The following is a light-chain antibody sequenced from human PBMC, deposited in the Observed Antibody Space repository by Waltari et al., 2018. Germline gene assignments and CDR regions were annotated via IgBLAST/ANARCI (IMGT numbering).Light chain of an antibody. CDR2: DAS. CDR1: PGISSR. CDR3: QQVDSFPRT. V-gene: IGKV1-12*01. J-gene: IGKJ1*01. Sequence: DIQMTQAPSSVPASVGNRVTLTCRASPGISSRLAWYQQKPGKAPKLLIYDASSLHSGVPSRFSGSGSGTEFTLTISSLQPEDFATYYCQQVDSFPRTFGQGTKVEVK.